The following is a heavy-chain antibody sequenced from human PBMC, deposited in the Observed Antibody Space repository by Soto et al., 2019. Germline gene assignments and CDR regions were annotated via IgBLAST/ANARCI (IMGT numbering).Heavy chain of an antibody. CDR2: ISSSSSTI. CDR1: GFTFSSYS. Sequence: GGSLRLSCAASGFTFSSYSMNWVRQAPGKGLEWVSYISSSSSTIYYADSVKGRFTISRDNAKNSLYLQMNSLRAGDTAVYYCARSTLTGYSNFDYWGQGTLVTVSS. V-gene: IGHV3-48*01. CDR3: ARSTLTGYSNFDY. J-gene: IGHJ4*02. D-gene: IGHD3-9*01.